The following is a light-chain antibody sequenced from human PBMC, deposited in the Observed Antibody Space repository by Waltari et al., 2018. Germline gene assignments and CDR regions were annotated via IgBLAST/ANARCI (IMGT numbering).Light chain of an antibody. CDR2: EVT. J-gene: IGLJ1*01. Sequence: QAALTQPRSVSGSPGQSVTISCNGSSSDIGGYKYVSWYQHHPGTAPKLIIAEVTKRPSGFSGGFSGPKSGNTASLTISGLRSEDEADYYCCSYAGSHTFYIFGTGT. CDR3: CSYAGSHTFYI. V-gene: IGLV2-11*01. CDR1: SSDIGGYKY.